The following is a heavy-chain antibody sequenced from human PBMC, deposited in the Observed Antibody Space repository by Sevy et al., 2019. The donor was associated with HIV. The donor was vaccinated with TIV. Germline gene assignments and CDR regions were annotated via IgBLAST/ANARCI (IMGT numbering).Heavy chain of an antibody. V-gene: IGHV4-59*01. Sequence: SETLSLTCTVSGGSISSYYWSWIRQPPGKGLEWIGYIYYSGSTNYNPSLKSRVTISVDTSKNQFSLKLSSVTAPDTAVYYCASGGGSGSYYKFDYWGQGTLVTVSS. CDR1: GGSISSYY. D-gene: IGHD1-26*01. J-gene: IGHJ4*02. CDR3: ASGGGSGSYYKFDY. CDR2: IYYSGST.